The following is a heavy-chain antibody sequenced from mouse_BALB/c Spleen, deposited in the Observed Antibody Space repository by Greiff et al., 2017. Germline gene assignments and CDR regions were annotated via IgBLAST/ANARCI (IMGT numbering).Heavy chain of an antibody. D-gene: IGHD2-1*01. J-gene: IGHJ4*01. Sequence: DVMLVESGGGLVKPGGSLKLSCAASGFTFSSYAMSWVRQTPEKRLEWVASISSGGSTYYPDSVKGRFTISRDNARNILYLQMSSLRSEDTAMYYCARGGNHSYYAMDYWGQGTSVTVSS. CDR2: ISSGGST. V-gene: IGHV5-6-5*01. CDR1: GFTFSSYA. CDR3: ARGGNHSYYAMDY.